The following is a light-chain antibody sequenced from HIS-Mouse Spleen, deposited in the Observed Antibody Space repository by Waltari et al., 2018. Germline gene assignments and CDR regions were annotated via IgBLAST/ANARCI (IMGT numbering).Light chain of an antibody. CDR1: SSDVGGYNY. Sequence: QSALTQPASVSGSPGQSITISCTGTSSDVGGYNYVSWYQQHPGKAPKLMIYEVSNRPSGVSNLFSGSKSGNTDSLTISGLQAEDEADYYCSSYTSSSTPYVFGTGTKVTVL. J-gene: IGLJ1*01. V-gene: IGLV2-14*01. CDR3: SSYTSSSTPYV. CDR2: EVS.